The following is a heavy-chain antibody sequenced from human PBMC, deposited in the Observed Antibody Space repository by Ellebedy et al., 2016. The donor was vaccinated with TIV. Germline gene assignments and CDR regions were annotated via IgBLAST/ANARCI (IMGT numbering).Heavy chain of an antibody. J-gene: IGHJ4*02. Sequence: GGSLRLXXAASGFTFSSYAMHWVRQAPGKGLEWVAVISYDGSNKYYADSVKGRFTISRDNSKNTLYLQMNSLRAEDTAVYYCAKGAYYYDSSGYLSMYYFDYWGQGTLVTVSS. D-gene: IGHD3-22*01. V-gene: IGHV3-30*04. CDR3: AKGAYYYDSSGYLSMYYFDY. CDR1: GFTFSSYA. CDR2: ISYDGSNK.